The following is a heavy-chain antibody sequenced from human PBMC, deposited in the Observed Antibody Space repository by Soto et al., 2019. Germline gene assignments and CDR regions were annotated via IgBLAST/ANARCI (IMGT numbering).Heavy chain of an antibody. CDR2: IYYSGST. V-gene: IGHV4-39*01. D-gene: IGHD6-25*01. CDR1: GGSISSSSYY. CDR3: ARLEERLGAFDI. J-gene: IGHJ3*02. Sequence: QLQLQESGPGLVKPSETLSLTCTVSGGSISSSSYYWGWIRQPPGKGLEWIGSIYYSGSTYYNPSLKSRVTISVDTSKNPFSLKLSSVTAADTAVYYCARLEERLGAFDIWGQGTMVTVSS.